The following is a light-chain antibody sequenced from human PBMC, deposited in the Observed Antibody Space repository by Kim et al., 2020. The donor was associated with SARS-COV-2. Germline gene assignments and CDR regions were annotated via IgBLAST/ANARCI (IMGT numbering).Light chain of an antibody. CDR1: QTINTLY. CDR2: GTS. CDR3: QHYGGSPRYS. Sequence: EIVLTRSPGTLSLSPGERATLSCRASQTINTLYLAWYQHKPGQAPRLLIHGTSNRATGIPDRFSGRGSGTDFTLTISRLEPEDFAVYYCQHYGGSPRYSFGQGTKVDIK. J-gene: IGKJ2*01. V-gene: IGKV3-20*01.